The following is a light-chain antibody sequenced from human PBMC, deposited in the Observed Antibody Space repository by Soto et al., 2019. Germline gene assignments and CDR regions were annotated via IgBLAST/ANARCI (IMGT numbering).Light chain of an antibody. CDR3: MEGTHWPRT. Sequence: DVVMTQSPLSLPVTLGQPASISCRSSQSLVYSDGNSYLTWFQQRPGQSPRRLIYKVSNRDSGVPDRFSGSGSGTDFTLEISRVEAEVVGIYYCMEGTHWPRTFGQGTKVEIK. V-gene: IGKV2-30*01. CDR2: KVS. J-gene: IGKJ1*01. CDR1: QSLVYSDGNSY.